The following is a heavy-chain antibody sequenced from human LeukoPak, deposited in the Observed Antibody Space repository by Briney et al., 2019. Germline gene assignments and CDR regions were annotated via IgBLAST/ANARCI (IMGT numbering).Heavy chain of an antibody. Sequence: GGSLRLSCAATGFPFYGYWMTWLRQAPGKGLEGVANIKHDESETNYADSVKGRFTISRDNAKNSLYLQMDSLRVEDTAVYFCAKAKEFDYGSGSGPYYPYFFDLWGQGTLVTASS. CDR3: AKAKEFDYGSGSGPYYPYFFDL. V-gene: IGHV3-7*01. CDR2: IKHDESET. CDR1: GFPFYGYW. D-gene: IGHD3-10*01. J-gene: IGHJ4*02.